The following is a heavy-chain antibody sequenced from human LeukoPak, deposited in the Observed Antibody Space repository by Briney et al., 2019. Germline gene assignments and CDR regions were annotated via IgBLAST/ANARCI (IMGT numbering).Heavy chain of an antibody. Sequence: SVKVSCKASGGTFSSYAISWVRQAPGQGLEWMGGIIPIFGTANYAQKFQGRVTITADESTSTAYMELSSLRSEDTAVYYCARDRRAARRENWFDPWGQGTLVTVSS. CDR3: ARDRRAARRENWFDP. V-gene: IGHV1-69*13. CDR2: IIPIFGTA. J-gene: IGHJ5*02. D-gene: IGHD6-6*01. CDR1: GGTFSSYA.